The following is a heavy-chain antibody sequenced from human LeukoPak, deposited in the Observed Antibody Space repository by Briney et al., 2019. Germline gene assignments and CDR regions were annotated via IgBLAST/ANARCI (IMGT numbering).Heavy chain of an antibody. CDR2: TYYRSQWYS. J-gene: IGHJ4*02. D-gene: IGHD5-18*01. Sequence: SQTLSLTCAISGDSVSSNSGAWNWIRQSPSRGLEWLGRTYYRSQWYSDYAVSVKSRISINPDTSKNQFSLKLSSVTAADTAVYYCAAGYSYDFFDYWGQGTLVTVSS. V-gene: IGHV6-1*01. CDR1: GDSVSSNSGA. CDR3: AAGYSYDFFDY.